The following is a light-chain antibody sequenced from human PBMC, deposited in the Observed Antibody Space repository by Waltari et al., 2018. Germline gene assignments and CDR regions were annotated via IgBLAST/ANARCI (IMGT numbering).Light chain of an antibody. J-gene: IGKJ1*01. V-gene: IGKV3-20*01. CDR1: QSVSRA. CDR2: GAS. CDR3: QHYVRLPAT. Sequence: EVVLTQSPGTLSLSPGERATLSCRASQSVSRALAWYQQKPGQAPRLLIYGASIRATGIPDRFSGSGSGTDFSLTISRLEPADSARYYCQHYVRLPATFGQGTKVEIK.